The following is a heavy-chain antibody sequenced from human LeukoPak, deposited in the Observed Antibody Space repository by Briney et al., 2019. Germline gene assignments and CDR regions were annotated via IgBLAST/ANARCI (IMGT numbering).Heavy chain of an antibody. D-gene: IGHD5-18*01. CDR1: GGSFSGYY. J-gene: IGHJ4*02. Sequence: PSETLSLTCAVYGGSFSGYYWSWIRQPPGKGLEWIGEINHSGSTNYNPSLKSRVTISVDTSKNQSSLKLSSVTAADTAVYYCARGLSYGHDYWGQGTLVTVSS. CDR3: ARGLSYGHDY. CDR2: INHSGST. V-gene: IGHV4-34*01.